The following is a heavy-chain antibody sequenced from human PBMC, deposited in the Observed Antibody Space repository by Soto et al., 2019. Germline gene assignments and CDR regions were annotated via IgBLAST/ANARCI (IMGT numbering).Heavy chain of an antibody. V-gene: IGHV5-51*01. J-gene: IGHJ6*02. D-gene: IGHD4-17*01. Sequence: GASLKISCTGSGYSFTNYWIGWVRQLPGKGLGLMGIIYPGDSDTRYSPSFHGQVTISADKSISTDYLQWSSLKASDTAMYYCARHRDYGPPGGKGVWGQGTRVTVS. CDR2: IYPGDSDT. CDR3: ARHRDYGPPGGKGV. CDR1: GYSFTNYW.